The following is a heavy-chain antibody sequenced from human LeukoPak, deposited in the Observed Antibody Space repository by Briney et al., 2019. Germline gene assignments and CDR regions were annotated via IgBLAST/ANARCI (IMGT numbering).Heavy chain of an antibody. J-gene: IGHJ4*02. D-gene: IGHD5-18*01. CDR1: GGSISSSSAY. CDR3: VSPRGFSYGYFDY. V-gene: IGHV4-39*01. Sequence: SETLSLTCTVSGGSISSSSAYWGWIRQPPGKGLEWIGSTYYSKNTYYNPSLKSRVTISADTSKNQFSLTLGSVSATDTAVYYCVSPRGFSYGYFDYWGQGTLVTVSS. CDR2: TYYSKNT.